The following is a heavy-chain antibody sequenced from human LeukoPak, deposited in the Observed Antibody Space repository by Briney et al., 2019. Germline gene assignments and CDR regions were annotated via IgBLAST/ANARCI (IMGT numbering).Heavy chain of an antibody. CDR1: GFTVSSNY. Sequence: GGSLRLSCAASGFTVSSNYMSWVRQAPGKGLEWVSLIYSGGRIFYADSVKGRFIISPDNSKNTLYLQMNSLRAEDTAVYYWESGFSYGKVDYWGQGTLVTVSS. D-gene: IGHD5-18*01. CDR2: IYSGGRI. V-gene: IGHV3-66*01. J-gene: IGHJ4*02. CDR3: ESGFSYGKVDY.